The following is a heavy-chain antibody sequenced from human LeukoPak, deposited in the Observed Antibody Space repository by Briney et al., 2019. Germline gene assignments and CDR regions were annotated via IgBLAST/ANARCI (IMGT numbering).Heavy chain of an antibody. CDR2: IYPGDSDT. V-gene: IGHV5-51*01. CDR3: ARGSPGYCSGGSCPDTGFDY. J-gene: IGHJ4*02. CDR1: GYSFTSYW. Sequence: GESLKISCKGSGYSFTSYWIGWVRQMPGKGLEWMGIIYPGDSDTRYNPSFQGQVTILTDKSISTAYLQWSSLKASDTAMYYCARGSPGYCSGGSCPDTGFDYWGQGTLVTVSS. D-gene: IGHD2-15*01.